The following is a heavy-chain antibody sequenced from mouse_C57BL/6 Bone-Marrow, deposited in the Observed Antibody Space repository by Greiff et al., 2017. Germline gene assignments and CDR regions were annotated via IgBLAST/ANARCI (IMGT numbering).Heavy chain of an antibody. V-gene: IGHV2-6*01. CDR2: IWGVGST. CDR1: GFSLTSYG. CDR3: ASATDGYRFAY. Sequence: QVQLKQSGPGLVAPSPSLSITCTVSGFSLTSYGVDWVRQSPGKGLEWLGVIWGVGSTNYNSALKSRLSISKDNSKSQVFLKMNSLQTDDTAMYYCASATDGYRFAYWGQGTLVTVSA. J-gene: IGHJ3*01. D-gene: IGHD2-3*01.